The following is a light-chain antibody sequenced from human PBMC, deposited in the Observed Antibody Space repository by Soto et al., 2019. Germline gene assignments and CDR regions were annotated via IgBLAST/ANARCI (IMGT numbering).Light chain of an antibody. CDR3: EQFHNWPPLT. J-gene: IGKJ4*01. CDR1: QNIGGT. Sequence: EIVMTQYPATLSVSPGERATLSCRASQNIGGTLAWYQQKPCQAPRLLLYGAFTRAPGVPARFSGSGSGTEFTLTISRLQSEDFAVYYCEQFHNWPPLTFGGGTKVEI. V-gene: IGKV3-15*01. CDR2: GAF.